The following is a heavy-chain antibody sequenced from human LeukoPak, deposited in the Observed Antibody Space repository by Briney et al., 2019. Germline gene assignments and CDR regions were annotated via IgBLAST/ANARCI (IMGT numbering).Heavy chain of an antibody. J-gene: IGHJ5*02. D-gene: IGHD2-2*01. CDR3: ARAGYCSSTSCYWGVKWFDP. Sequence: ASVKVSCKASGYTFTSYGISWVRQAPGQGLEWMGWISAYNGNTNHAQKLQGRVTMTTDTSTSTAYMELRSLRSDDTAVYYCARAGYCSSTSCYWGVKWFDPWGQGTLVTVSS. CDR1: GYTFTSYG. V-gene: IGHV1-18*01. CDR2: ISAYNGNT.